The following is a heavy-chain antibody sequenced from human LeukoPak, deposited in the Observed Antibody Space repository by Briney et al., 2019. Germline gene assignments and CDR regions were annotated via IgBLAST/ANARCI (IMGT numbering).Heavy chain of an antibody. J-gene: IGHJ4*02. CDR2: ISYDGSNK. CDR1: GFTFSSYA. Sequence: GRSLRLSCAASGFTFSSYAMHWVRQAPGKGLEWVAVISYDGSNKYYADSVKGRFTISRDNSKNTLYLQMNSLRAEDTAVYYCASGGASSLRYYDFWSGYYNEDYWGQGTLVTVSS. CDR3: ASGGASSLRYYDFWSGYYNEDY. D-gene: IGHD3-3*01. V-gene: IGHV3-30-3*01.